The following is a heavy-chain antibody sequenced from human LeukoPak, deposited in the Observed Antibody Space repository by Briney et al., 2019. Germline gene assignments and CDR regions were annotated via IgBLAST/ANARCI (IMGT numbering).Heavy chain of an antibody. Sequence: PSETLSLTCTVSSASISSSSYYWGWLRQPPGKGLEWIGSIYYSVSTYYNPSLKSRVTISVDTSKNKFSLKLSSVTAADTAVYYCASSVAMVPDYWGQGTLVTVPS. V-gene: IGHV4-39*01. J-gene: IGHJ4*02. CDR1: SASISSSSYY. CDR2: IYYSVST. CDR3: ASSVAMVPDY. D-gene: IGHD3-10*01.